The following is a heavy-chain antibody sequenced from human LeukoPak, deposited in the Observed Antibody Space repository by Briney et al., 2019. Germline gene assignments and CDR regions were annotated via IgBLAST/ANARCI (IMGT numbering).Heavy chain of an antibody. D-gene: IGHD2-21*02. V-gene: IGHV1-69*06. CDR1: GSTFSSYA. CDR2: IIPIFGTA. J-gene: IGHJ1*01. Sequence: SVKVSCKASGSTFSSYAISWVRQAPGQGLEWMGGIIPIFGTANYAQKFQGRVTITADKSTSTAYMELSSLRSEDTAVYYCASDCGGDCYPPAEYFQHWGQGTLVTVSS. CDR3: ASDCGGDCYPPAEYFQH.